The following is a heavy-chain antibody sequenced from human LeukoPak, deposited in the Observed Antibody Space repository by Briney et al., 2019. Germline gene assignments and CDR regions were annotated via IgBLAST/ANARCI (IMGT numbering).Heavy chain of an antibody. Sequence: GASVKVSCKAAGYTFSSYDINWVRQAPGQGLEWVGWMNPSSGNTGYTQKFQGRVTMTRDTSISTAYMELSSLRSEDTALYYCARMRGYTYGYWYLDLWGRGTLVTVSS. CDR1: GYTFSSYD. V-gene: IGHV1-8*01. CDR3: ARMRGYTYGYWYLDL. CDR2: MNPSSGNT. D-gene: IGHD5-18*01. J-gene: IGHJ2*01.